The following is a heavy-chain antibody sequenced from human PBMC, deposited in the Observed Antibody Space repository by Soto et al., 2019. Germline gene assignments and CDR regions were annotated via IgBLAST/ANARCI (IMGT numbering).Heavy chain of an antibody. Sequence: PSDSLFLTFALHCLSFTGYGWSWIHQPPGKGLEWIGEINHSGSTNYNPSLKSRVTISVDTSKNQFSLKLSSVTAADTAVYYCARERGILLWFGELSAFDIWGQGTMVT. CDR3: ARERGILLWFGELSAFDI. V-gene: IGHV4-34*01. CDR2: INHSGST. D-gene: IGHD3-10*01. CDR1: CLSFTGYG. J-gene: IGHJ3*02.